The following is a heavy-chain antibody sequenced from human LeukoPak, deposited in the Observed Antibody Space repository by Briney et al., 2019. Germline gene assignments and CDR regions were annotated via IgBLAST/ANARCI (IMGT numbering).Heavy chain of an antibody. J-gene: IGHJ4*02. CDR3: ARDHLYYEISGPRFDK. CDR2: ISYGGSNK. CDR1: GFTFSSYG. D-gene: IGHD3-16*01. V-gene: IGHV3-30*03. Sequence: PGGSLRLSCAASGFTFSSYGMHWVRQAPGKGLEWVAVISYGGSNKYYADSVKGRFTISRDNSKNTLYLQMNSLRAEDTAVYYCARDHLYYEISGPRFDKWGQGTRVTVSP.